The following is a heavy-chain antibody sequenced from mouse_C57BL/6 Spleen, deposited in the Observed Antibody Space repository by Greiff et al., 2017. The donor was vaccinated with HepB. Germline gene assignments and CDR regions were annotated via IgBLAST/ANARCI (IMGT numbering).Heavy chain of an antibody. J-gene: IGHJ4*01. V-gene: IGHV1-63*01. CDR3: ARSGDMDY. CDR2: IYPGGGYT. Sequence: VQLQQSGAELVRPGTSVKMSCTASGYTFTNYWIGWAKQRPGHGLEWIGDIYPGGGYTNYNEKCKGKATLTADKSSSTAYMQFSSLTSEDSAIYYCARSGDMDYWGQGTSVTVAS. CDR1: GYTFTNYW. D-gene: IGHD3-1*01.